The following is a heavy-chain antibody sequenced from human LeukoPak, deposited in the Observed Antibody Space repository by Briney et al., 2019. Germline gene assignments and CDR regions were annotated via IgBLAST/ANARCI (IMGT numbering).Heavy chain of an antibody. CDR3: AILYYYDSSGPPDV. D-gene: IGHD3-22*01. V-gene: IGHV1-69-2*01. CDR2: VDPEDGET. J-gene: IGHJ6*04. CDR1: GYTCTDYY. Sequence: VKISCKVSGYTCTDYYMHWVQQAPGKGLEWMGLVDPEDGETIYAEKFQGRGTITAHTSTDTAYMELSSLRSEDPAVYYCAILYYYDSSGPPDVWGKGTTVTVSS.